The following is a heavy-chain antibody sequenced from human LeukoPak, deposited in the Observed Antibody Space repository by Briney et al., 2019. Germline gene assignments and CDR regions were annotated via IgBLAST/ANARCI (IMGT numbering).Heavy chain of an antibody. D-gene: IGHD1-26*01. CDR2: ISYDGSNK. CDR3: AKDFTLGSYPGGFDY. J-gene: IGHJ4*02. Sequence: GGSLRLSCAASGFTFSSYGMHWVRQAPGKGLEWVAVISYDGSNKYYADSVKGRFTISRDNSKNTLYLQMNSLRAVDTAVYYCAKDFTLGSYPGGFDYWGQGTLVTVSS. CDR1: GFTFSSYG. V-gene: IGHV3-30*18.